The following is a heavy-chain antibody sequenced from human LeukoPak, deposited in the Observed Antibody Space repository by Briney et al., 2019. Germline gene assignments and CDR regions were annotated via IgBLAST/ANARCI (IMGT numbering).Heavy chain of an antibody. V-gene: IGHV3-33*01. CDR3: ARDSSLYGSGSYDY. Sequence: PGGSLRLSCAASGFTFSSYGMHWVRQAPGKGLEWVAVIWYDGSNKYYADSVKGRFTISRDNSKNTQYLQMNSLRAEDTAVYYCARDSSLYGSGSYDYWGQGTLVTVSS. CDR2: IWYDGSNK. D-gene: IGHD3-10*01. J-gene: IGHJ4*02. CDR1: GFTFSSYG.